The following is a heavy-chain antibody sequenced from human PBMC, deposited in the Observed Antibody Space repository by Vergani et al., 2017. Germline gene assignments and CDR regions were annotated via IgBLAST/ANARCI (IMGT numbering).Heavy chain of an antibody. J-gene: IGHJ3*02. D-gene: IGHD4-17*01. Sequence: QLQLQESGPGLVKPSETLSLTCTVSGGSISSSSYYWGWIRQPPGKGLEWIGSIYYSGSTYYNPSLKSRVTISVDTSKNQFSLKLSSVTDADTAVYYCARPTTVTMRDDAFDIWGQGTMVTVSS. V-gene: IGHV4-39*01. CDR3: ARPTTVTMRDDAFDI. CDR2: IYYSGST. CDR1: GGSISSSSYY.